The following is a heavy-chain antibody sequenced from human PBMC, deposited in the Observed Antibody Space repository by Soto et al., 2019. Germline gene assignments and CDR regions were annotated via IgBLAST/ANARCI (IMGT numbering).Heavy chain of an antibody. V-gene: IGHV3-7*01. CDR3: ARDQHKQKYSRDY. Sequence: GGSLRLSCAASGFTFSSYWMSWVRQAPGKGLEWVANIKQDGSEKYYVDSVKGRFTISRDNAKNSLYLQMNSLRAEDTAVYYCARDQHKQKYSRDYWGQGTLVTVSS. D-gene: IGHD6-6*01. J-gene: IGHJ4*02. CDR2: IKQDGSEK. CDR1: GFTFSSYW.